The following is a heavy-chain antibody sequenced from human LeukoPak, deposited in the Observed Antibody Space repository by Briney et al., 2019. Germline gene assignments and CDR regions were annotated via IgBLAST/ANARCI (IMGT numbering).Heavy chain of an antibody. J-gene: IGHJ4*02. CDR2: INPNSGGT. Sequence: ASVKVSCKASGYTFTGYYMHWVRQAPGQGLEWMGRINPNSGGTNYAQKFQGRVTMTRDTSISTAYMELTRLRSDDTAVYYCARRARQPLAVAGTWTFDYWGQGTLVTVSS. CDR3: ARRARQPLAVAGTWTFDY. V-gene: IGHV1-2*06. CDR1: GYTFTGYY. D-gene: IGHD6-19*01.